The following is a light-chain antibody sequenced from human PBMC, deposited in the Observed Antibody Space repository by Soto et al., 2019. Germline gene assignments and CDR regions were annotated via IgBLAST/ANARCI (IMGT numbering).Light chain of an antibody. J-gene: IGKJ4*01. Sequence: EIVMTQSPATLSVSPGERATLSCRASQSVRTSLAWYQQKPGQAPRLLIYGASTRATGIPARFSGSGSGTEFTLTISSLQSEDFAVYYCQQYNTWPPLTFGGGTKVEIK. CDR3: QQYNTWPPLT. CDR1: QSVRTS. CDR2: GAS. V-gene: IGKV3-15*01.